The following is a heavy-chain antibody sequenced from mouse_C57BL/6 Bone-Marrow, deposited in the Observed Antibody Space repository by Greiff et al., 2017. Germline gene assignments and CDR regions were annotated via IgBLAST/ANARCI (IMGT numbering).Heavy chain of an antibody. V-gene: IGHV1-50*01. CDR2: IDPSDSYT. D-gene: IGHD4-1*01. J-gene: IGHJ3*01. CDR3: ARTGTGFAY. CDR1: GYTFTSYW. Sequence: VQLQQPGAELVKPGASVKLSCKASGYTFTSYWMQWVKQRPGQGLEWIGEIDPSDSYTNYNQKFKGKATLTVDTSSRTAYMQLSSLTSEDSAVYYCARTGTGFAYWGQGTLVTVSA.